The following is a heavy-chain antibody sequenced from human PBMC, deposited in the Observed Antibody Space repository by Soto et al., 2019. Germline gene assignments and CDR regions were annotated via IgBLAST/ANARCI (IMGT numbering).Heavy chain of an antibody. CDR2: FDPDEAET. V-gene: IGHV1-24*01. CDR1: GYALNDVA. Sequence: QVQLVQSGAEVKKPGASVKVSCKVSGYALNDVAMHWVRQAPGKGLEWLGGFDPDEAETIYAQHFQGRVTMTEDTSTDTLYMELSSLRSEDTALYFRTTYHGDYNFDHWGQGTLVTVSS. CDR3: TTYHGDYNFDH. D-gene: IGHD4-17*01. J-gene: IGHJ5*02.